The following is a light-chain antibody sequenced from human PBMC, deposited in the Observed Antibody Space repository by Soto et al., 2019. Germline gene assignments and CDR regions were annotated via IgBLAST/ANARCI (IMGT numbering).Light chain of an antibody. Sequence: EIVLTQSASTLSVSPGERATLSWRASQSVSSNLAWYQQKPGQAPRLLIYGASSRATGIPDRFSGSLYGTDFNLTISRLETEDFAVYDCQQYGSSPITFGQGTRLEIK. J-gene: IGKJ5*01. CDR1: QSVSSN. V-gene: IGKV3-20*01. CDR3: QQYGSSPIT. CDR2: GAS.